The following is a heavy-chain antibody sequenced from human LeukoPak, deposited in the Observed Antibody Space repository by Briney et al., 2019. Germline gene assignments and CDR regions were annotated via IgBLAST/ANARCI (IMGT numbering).Heavy chain of an antibody. V-gene: IGHV3-30*04. CDR1: GFTFSSYA. D-gene: IGHD6-13*01. CDR3: ARSTIAAQGPTNY. Sequence: PGGSLRLSCAASGFTFSSYAMHWVRQAPGKGLEWVAVISYDGSNKYYADSVKGRFTISRDNSKNTLYLQMSSLRAEDTAVYYCARSTIAAQGPTNYWGQGTLVTVSS. J-gene: IGHJ4*02. CDR2: ISYDGSNK.